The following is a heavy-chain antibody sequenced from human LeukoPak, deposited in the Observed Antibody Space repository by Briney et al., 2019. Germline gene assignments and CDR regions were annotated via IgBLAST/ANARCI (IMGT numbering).Heavy chain of an antibody. Sequence: GGSLRLSCAASGFSFNTYWMHWVRQVPGKGLGWVSGMNTDGSDRSYADSVKGRFTISRDNAKNTLYLQMNSLRAEDTAVYYCARDHSSWEVPSDYWGQGTLVTVSS. D-gene: IGHD6-13*01. CDR1: GFSFNTYW. V-gene: IGHV3-74*01. CDR3: ARDHSSWEVPSDY. CDR2: MNTDGSDR. J-gene: IGHJ4*02.